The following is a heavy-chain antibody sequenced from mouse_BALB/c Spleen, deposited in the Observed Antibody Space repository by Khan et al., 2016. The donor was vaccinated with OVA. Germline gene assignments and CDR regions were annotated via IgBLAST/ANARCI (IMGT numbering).Heavy chain of an antibody. Sequence: QVRLQQSGAELARPGASVKMSCKASGYTFTSYTMHWVKQRPGQGLEWIGYINPSSGYTNYNQKFKDKATLTADQSSSTAYMQLSSLTSEDSAVSYCGRGGAYYRSYGLFAYWGQGTLVTVSA. CDR2: INPSSGYT. CDR1: GYTFTSYT. V-gene: IGHV1-4*01. J-gene: IGHJ3*01. D-gene: IGHD2-14*01. CDR3: GRGGAYYRSYGLFAY.